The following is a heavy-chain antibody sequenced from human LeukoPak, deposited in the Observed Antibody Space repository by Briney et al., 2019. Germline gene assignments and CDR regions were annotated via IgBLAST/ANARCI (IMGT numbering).Heavy chain of an antibody. CDR2: INTNTGNP. CDR3: ARAYQPLGGLSFPDS. Sequence: ASVTVSCKASGYTFTTYAMNWVRQAPGQGLEWMGWINTNTGNPAYAQGFTGRFVFSLDTSVSTAYLQISSLKAEDTAVYYCARAYQPLGGLSFPDSWGQGTLVTVSS. CDR1: GYTFTTYA. J-gene: IGHJ5*01. D-gene: IGHD3-16*02. V-gene: IGHV7-4-1*02.